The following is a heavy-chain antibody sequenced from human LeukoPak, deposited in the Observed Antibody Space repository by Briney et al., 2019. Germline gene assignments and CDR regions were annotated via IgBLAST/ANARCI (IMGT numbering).Heavy chain of an antibody. CDR1: GGTFSSYA. CDR2: IIPILGIA. Sequence: ASVKVSCKASGGTFSSYAISWVRQAPGQGLEWMGRIIPILGIANYAQKFQGRVTITADKPTSTAYMELSSLRTADTAVYYCARDRADSSGYYYWYFDLWGRGTLVTVSS. D-gene: IGHD3-22*01. J-gene: IGHJ2*01. CDR3: ARDRADSSGYYYWYFDL. V-gene: IGHV1-69*04.